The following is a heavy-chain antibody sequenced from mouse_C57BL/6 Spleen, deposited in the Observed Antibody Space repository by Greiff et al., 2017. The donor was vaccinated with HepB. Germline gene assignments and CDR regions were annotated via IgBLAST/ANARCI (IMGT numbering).Heavy chain of an antibody. CDR3: ARTSNYYGSSPRYFDV. CDR2: INPNNGGT. CDR1: GYTFTDYN. Sequence: VQLQQSGPELVKPGASVKIPCKASGYTFTDYNMDWVKQSHGKSLEWIGDINPNNGGTIYNQKFKGKATLTVDKSSSTAYMELRSLTSEDTAVYYCARTSNYYGSSPRYFDVWGTGTTVTVSS. J-gene: IGHJ1*03. D-gene: IGHD1-1*01. V-gene: IGHV1-18*01.